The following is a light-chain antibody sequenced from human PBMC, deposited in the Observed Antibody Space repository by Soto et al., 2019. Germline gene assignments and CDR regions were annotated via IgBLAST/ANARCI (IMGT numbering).Light chain of an antibody. J-gene: IGKJ2*01. V-gene: IGKV3-20*01. CDR2: GAS. Sequence: EIVLTQSPGTLSLSPGERATLSCRASQGVSSSSLAWFQQKPGQAPRLLIYGASNRATGIPDRFSGSGSGTDFTLTVSRLEPEDFAVYYYQHYDNSPMYTFGQGTKLEIK. CDR3: QHYDNSPMYT. CDR1: QGVSSSS.